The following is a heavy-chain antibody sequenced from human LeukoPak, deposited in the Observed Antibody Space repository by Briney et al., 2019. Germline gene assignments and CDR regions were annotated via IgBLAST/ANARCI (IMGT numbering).Heavy chain of an antibody. CDR2: ISSSGSYI. CDR3: ARDREGCSGGSCYLYYFDY. CDR1: AFTFSSYS. Sequence: GGSLRLSCVASAFTFSSYSMNWVRQAPGKGLEWVSSISSSGSYIYYADSVKGRFTISRDNAKNSLYLQMNSLRAEDTAVYYCARDREGCSGGSCYLYYFDYWGQGTLVTVSS. J-gene: IGHJ4*02. V-gene: IGHV3-21*01. D-gene: IGHD2-15*01.